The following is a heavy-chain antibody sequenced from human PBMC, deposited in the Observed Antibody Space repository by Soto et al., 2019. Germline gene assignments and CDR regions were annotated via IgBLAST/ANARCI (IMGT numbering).Heavy chain of an antibody. D-gene: IGHD1-26*01. CDR3: ARLNLGRYYYFDY. J-gene: IGHJ4*02. Sequence: QVQLQESGPGLVKPSGTLSLTCAVSSGSISSSNWWSWVRQPPGKGLEWIGEIYHSGSTNYNPSLKSRVTISVDTSKNQFSLKLSSVTAADTAVYYCARLNLGRYYYFDYWGQGTLVTVSS. V-gene: IGHV4-4*02. CDR2: IYHSGST. CDR1: SGSISSSNW.